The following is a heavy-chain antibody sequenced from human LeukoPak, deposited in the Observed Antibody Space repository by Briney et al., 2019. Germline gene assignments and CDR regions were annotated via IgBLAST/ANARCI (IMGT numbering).Heavy chain of an antibody. CDR1: EFSVGSNY. Sequence: GGSLRLSCAASEFSVGSNYMTWVRQAPGKGLEWVSLIYSGGSTYYADSVKGRFTISRDNSKNTLYLQMNSLRAEDTALYYCARDRGACEGYFDCRERGYFDVWGRGTLVTVSS. D-gene: IGHD3-9*01. J-gene: IGHJ2*01. CDR2: IYSGGST. CDR3: ARDRGACEGYFDCRERGYFDV. V-gene: IGHV3-66*01.